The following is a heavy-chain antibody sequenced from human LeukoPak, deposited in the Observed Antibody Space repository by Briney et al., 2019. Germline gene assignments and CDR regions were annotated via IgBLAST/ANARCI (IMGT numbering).Heavy chain of an antibody. CDR3: ARVISGYEGN. Sequence: GASVKVSCKASGYTFTDYFLHWVRQAPGQGLEWMGWINPNSGDTKYAQKFQGRVTMTRDTSISTAYMELSSLRSEDTAVYYCARVISGYEGNWGQGTLVTVSS. CDR2: INPNSGDT. D-gene: IGHD5-12*01. V-gene: IGHV1-2*02. CDR1: GYTFTDYF. J-gene: IGHJ4*02.